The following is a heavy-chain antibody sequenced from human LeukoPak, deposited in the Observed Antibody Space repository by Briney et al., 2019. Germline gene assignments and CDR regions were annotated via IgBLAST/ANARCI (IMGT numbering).Heavy chain of an antibody. D-gene: IGHD3-22*01. CDR1: GGSISSYY. J-gene: IGHJ4*02. CDR2: IYYSGST. Sequence: SETLSLTCTVSGGSISSYYWSWIRQPAGKGLEWIGYIYYSGSTNYNPSLKSRVTISVDTSKNQFSLKLSSVTAADTAVYYCARDLDSIFDYWGQGTLVTVSS. V-gene: IGHV4-59*01. CDR3: ARDLDSIFDY.